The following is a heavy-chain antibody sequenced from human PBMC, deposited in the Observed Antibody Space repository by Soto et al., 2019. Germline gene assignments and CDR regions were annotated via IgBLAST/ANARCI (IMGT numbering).Heavy chain of an antibody. CDR2: IYYSGST. CDR1: GGSISSYY. J-gene: IGHJ6*02. CDR3: ARGGASWYDYYYGMDV. V-gene: IGHV4-59*01. Sequence: SETLSLTCTVSGGSISSYYWSWIRQPPGKGLEWIGYIYYSGSTNYNPSLKSRVTISVDTSKNQFSLKLSSVTAADTAVYYCARGGASWYDYYYGMDVWGQGTTVTVSS. D-gene: IGHD3-16*01.